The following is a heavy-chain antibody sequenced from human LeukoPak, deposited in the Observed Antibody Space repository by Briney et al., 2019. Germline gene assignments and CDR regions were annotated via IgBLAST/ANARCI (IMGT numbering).Heavy chain of an antibody. D-gene: IGHD3-3*01. V-gene: IGHV3-23*01. CDR1: GFTFSSYA. J-gene: IGHJ3*02. Sequence: GGSLRLSCAASGFTFSSYAMSWVRQAPGKGLEWVSAISGSGGSTYYADSVKGRFTISRDNSKNTLYLQMNSLRAEDTAVYYCAKAASYYDFWSGYYTGIGNNAFDIWGQGTMVTVSS. CDR3: AKAASYYDFWSGYYTGIGNNAFDI. CDR2: ISGSGGST.